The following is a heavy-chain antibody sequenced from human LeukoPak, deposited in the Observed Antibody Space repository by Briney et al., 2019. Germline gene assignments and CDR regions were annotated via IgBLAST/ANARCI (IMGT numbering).Heavy chain of an antibody. J-gene: IGHJ6*02. Sequence: GGSLRLSCAASGLTFSSYGMHWVRQAPGKGLEWVAVISYDGSNKYYADSVKGRFTISRDNSKNTLYLQMNSLRAEDTAVYYCARDITMVRGVVPYYYYGMDVWGQGTTVTVSS. CDR3: ARDITMVRGVVPYYYYGMDV. CDR2: ISYDGSNK. CDR1: GLTFSSYG. V-gene: IGHV3-30*03. D-gene: IGHD3-10*01.